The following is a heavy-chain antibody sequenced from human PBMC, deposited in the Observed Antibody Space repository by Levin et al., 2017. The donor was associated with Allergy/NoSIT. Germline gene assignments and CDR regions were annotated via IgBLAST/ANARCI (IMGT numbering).Heavy chain of an antibody. V-gene: IGHV3-23*01. CDR1: GFTFSSYA. Sequence: GGSLRLSCAASGFTFSSYAMSWVRQAPGKGLEWVSAISGSGGSTYYADSVKGRFTISRDNSKNTLYLQMNSLRAEDTAVYYCAKDLWGAAAGTHWFDPWGQGTLVTVSS. J-gene: IGHJ5*02. CDR3: AKDLWGAAAGTHWFDP. CDR2: ISGSGGST. D-gene: IGHD6-13*01.